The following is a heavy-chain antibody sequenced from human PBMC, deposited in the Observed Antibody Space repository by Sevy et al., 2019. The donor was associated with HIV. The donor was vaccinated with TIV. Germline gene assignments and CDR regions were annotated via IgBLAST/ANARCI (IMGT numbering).Heavy chain of an antibody. CDR2: IYSGGST. CDR3: ARYRYADYFDY. D-gene: IGHD5-12*01. V-gene: IGHV3-53*01. Sequence: GGSLRLSCAASGFTVSSNYMSWVRQAPGKGLEWVSVIYSGGSTYYADSVKGRFTISRDNSKNTLYLQMNSLRAEDTAVYYCARYRYADYFDYWGQRTLVTVSS. J-gene: IGHJ4*02. CDR1: GFTVSSNY.